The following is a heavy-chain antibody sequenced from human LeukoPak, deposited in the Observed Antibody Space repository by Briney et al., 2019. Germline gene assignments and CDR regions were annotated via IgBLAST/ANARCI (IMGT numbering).Heavy chain of an antibody. J-gene: IGHJ4*02. V-gene: IGHV4-39*07. CDR1: GGSISISNYY. D-gene: IGHD6-13*01. CDR3: ARAFFSGWYLDY. CDR2: INHSGST. Sequence: SETLSLTCTVSGGSISISNYYWGWIRQPPGKGLEWIGEINHSGSTNYNPSLKSRVTISVDTSKNQFSLKLSSVTAADTAVYYCARAFFSGWYLDYWGQGTLVTVSS.